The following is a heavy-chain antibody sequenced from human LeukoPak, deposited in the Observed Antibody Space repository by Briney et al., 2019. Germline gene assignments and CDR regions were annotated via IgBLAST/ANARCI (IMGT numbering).Heavy chain of an antibody. J-gene: IGHJ5*02. CDR3: ARRPYDYVWGSYRPGGWFDP. CDR2: IYYSGST. Sequence: SETLSLTCTVSGGSISSYYWSWIRQPPGKGLEWIGYIYYSGSTNYNPSLKSRVTISVDTSKNQSSLKLSSVTAADTAVYYCARRPYDYVWGSYRPGGWFDPWGQGTLVTVSS. V-gene: IGHV4-59*08. CDR1: GGSISSYY. D-gene: IGHD3-16*02.